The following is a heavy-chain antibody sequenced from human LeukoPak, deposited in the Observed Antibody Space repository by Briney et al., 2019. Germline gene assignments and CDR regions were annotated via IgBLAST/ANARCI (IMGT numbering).Heavy chain of an antibody. Sequence: PGGSLRLSCAASEFTFNTYNMNWVRQAPGKGLEWVSSISGSTSHIYYADSVKGRFTISRDNSKNTLYLKMNSLRAEDTAVYYCAKVPTPDVDTAMVPPGGYFQHWGQGTLVTVSS. CDR1: EFTFNTYN. CDR2: ISGSTSHI. V-gene: IGHV3-21*04. D-gene: IGHD5-18*01. CDR3: AKVPTPDVDTAMVPPGGYFQH. J-gene: IGHJ1*01.